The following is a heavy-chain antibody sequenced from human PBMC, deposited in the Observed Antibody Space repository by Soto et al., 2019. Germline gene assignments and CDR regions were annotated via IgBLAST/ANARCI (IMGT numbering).Heavy chain of an antibody. CDR1: GGAITSYY. V-gene: IGHV4-59*01. Sequence: PSETLSLTCTVSGGAITSYYWAWIRQPPGKGLEWIGYFYYSGITYYNSPLKRRVTIAVYTCKYQFSLRRKSVTAPDTAVYSCVRRTGPTIYNAGMDNWGQGTTVTVSS. D-gene: IGHD5-12*01. CDR3: VRRTGPTIYNAGMDN. CDR2: FYYSGIT. J-gene: IGHJ6*02.